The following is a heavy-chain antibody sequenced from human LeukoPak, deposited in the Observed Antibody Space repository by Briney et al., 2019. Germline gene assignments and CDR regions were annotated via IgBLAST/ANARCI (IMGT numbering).Heavy chain of an antibody. J-gene: IGHJ6*02. Sequence: EASVKVSCKASGYTFTSYAIHWVRQAPGQRLEWMGWINAGNGNTNYAQKLQGKVTMTTDTSTSTAYMELRSLRSDDTAVYYCASPDSSGPHYYYGMDVWGQGTTVTVSS. V-gene: IGHV1-3*01. CDR3: ASPDSSGPHYYYGMDV. CDR1: GYTFTSYA. D-gene: IGHD3-22*01. CDR2: INAGNGNT.